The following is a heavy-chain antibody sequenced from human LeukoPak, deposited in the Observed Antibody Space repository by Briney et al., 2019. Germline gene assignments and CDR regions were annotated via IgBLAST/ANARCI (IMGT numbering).Heavy chain of an antibody. Sequence: ASVNLSCKASGGTFSSYAIRWVRQAPGHGLEWMGGIIPIFGTANYAQKFQGRVTINADESTSTAYMELSSLRSEDTAVYYCARGVWDFDYWGQGTLVTVSS. J-gene: IGHJ4*02. CDR1: GGTFSSYA. V-gene: IGHV1-69*13. CDR2: IIPIFGTA. D-gene: IGHD6-13*01. CDR3: ARGVWDFDY.